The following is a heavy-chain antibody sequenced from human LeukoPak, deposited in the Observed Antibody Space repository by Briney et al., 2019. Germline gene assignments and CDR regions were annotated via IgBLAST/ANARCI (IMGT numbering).Heavy chain of an antibody. V-gene: IGHV3-30*03. Sequence: PGRSLRLSCAASGFTFSSYGMHWVRQAPGKGLEWVAVISYDGSNKYYADSVKGRFTISRDNSKNTLYPQMNSLRAEDTAVYYCARDPGNAFDIWGQGTMVTVSS. J-gene: IGHJ3*02. D-gene: IGHD1-14*01. CDR3: ARDPGNAFDI. CDR2: ISYDGSNK. CDR1: GFTFSSYG.